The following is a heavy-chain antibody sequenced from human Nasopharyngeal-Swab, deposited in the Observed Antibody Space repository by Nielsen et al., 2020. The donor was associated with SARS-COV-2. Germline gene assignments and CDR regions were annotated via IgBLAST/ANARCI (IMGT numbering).Heavy chain of an antibody. CDR3: ASYSRLLGLFDY. CDR2: IYYSGST. J-gene: IGHJ4*02. CDR1: CGSISSYY. Sequence: SETLSLTCTVSCGSISSYYWSWIRQPPGKGLEWIGYIYYSGSTNYNPSLKSRVTISVDTSKNQFSLKLSSVTAADTAVYYCASYSRLLGLFDYWGQGTLVTVSS. V-gene: IGHV4-59*01. D-gene: IGHD2-15*01.